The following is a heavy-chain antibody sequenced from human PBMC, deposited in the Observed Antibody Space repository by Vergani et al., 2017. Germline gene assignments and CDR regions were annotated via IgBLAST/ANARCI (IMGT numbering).Heavy chain of an antibody. CDR2: IYVSGIT. J-gene: IGHJ3*01. CDR3: ARDNKQLRPRAFYL. V-gene: IGHV4-61*02. CDR1: GASINNDFYY. Sequence: QVQLQESGPGLVKPSQTLSLTCTVSGASINNDFYYWHWIRQPAGKGLEWIGRIYVSGITDYNPSLQGRVSMSVDTSKNQFSLTLTSVTAADTSVYYCARDNKQLRPRAFYLWGQGTMVTVSS. D-gene: IGHD4-23*01.